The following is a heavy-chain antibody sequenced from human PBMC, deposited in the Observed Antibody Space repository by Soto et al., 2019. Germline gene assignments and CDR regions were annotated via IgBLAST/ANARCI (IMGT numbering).Heavy chain of an antibody. CDR1: GYTFTGYY. CDR3: VRDGAARTYYYYYMDV. J-gene: IGHJ6*03. D-gene: IGHD2-15*01. CDR2: INPNSGGT. V-gene: IGHV1-2*04. Sequence: QVQLVQSGAEVKKPGASVKVSCKASGYTFTGYYMHWVRQAPGQGLEWMGWINPNSGGTSYAQKFQGWVTMTRDTSISTAYMELSRLRSDDTAVYYCVRDGAARTYYYYYMDVWGKGTTVTVSS.